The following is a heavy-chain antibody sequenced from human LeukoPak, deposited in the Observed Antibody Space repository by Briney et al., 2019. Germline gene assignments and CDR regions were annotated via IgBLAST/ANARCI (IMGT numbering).Heavy chain of an antibody. Sequence: SVKVSCKASGGTFSSYAISWVRQAPGQGLEWMGGIIPMFGTANYAQKFQGRVTITADESTSTAYMDLSSLRSEDTAVYYCARRGISMVPGVINPYYFDYWGQGTLGTGSS. D-gene: IGHD3-10*01. CDR3: ARRGISMVPGVINPYYFDY. CDR1: GGTFSSYA. V-gene: IGHV1-69*01. J-gene: IGHJ4*01. CDR2: IIPMFGTA.